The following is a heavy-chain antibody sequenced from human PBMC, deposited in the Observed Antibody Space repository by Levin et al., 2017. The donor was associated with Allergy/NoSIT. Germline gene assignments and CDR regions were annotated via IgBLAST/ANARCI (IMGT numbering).Heavy chain of an antibody. CDR1: GYSFTSYD. CDR2: MNPNTGNT. J-gene: IGHJ6*02. D-gene: IGHD6-13*01. V-gene: IGHV1-8*01. CDR3: ARDNGTYSRSWYESAYYYGMDV. Sequence: SGGSLRLSCTASGYSFTSYDINWVRQAAGQGLEWMGWMNPNTGNTGSAPKFQGRVTMTRDTSISTAYMELSSLRSEDTAVYYCARDNGTYSRSWYESAYYYGMDVWGQGTTVTVSS.